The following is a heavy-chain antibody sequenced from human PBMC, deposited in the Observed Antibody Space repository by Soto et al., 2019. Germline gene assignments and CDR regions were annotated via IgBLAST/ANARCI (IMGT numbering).Heavy chain of an antibody. CDR3: ARPSGDNDHDEGYFQH. Sequence: EVQLVESGGGLVQPGRSLRLSCAASGFTFDDYAMQWVRQAPGKGLEWVSGISWNSGSIGYADSVKGRFTISRDNAKNSLYLQMNSLRAEDTAVYYCARPSGDNDHDEGYFQHWGQGTLVTVS. D-gene: IGHD3-10*01. J-gene: IGHJ1*01. CDR2: ISWNSGSI. V-gene: IGHV3-9*01. CDR1: GFTFDDYA.